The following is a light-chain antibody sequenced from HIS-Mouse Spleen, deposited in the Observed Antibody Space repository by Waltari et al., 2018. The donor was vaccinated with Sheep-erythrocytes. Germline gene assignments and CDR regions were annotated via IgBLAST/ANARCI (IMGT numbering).Light chain of an antibody. CDR3: QQYYSYPYT. Sequence: AIRMTQSPSSLSASPGDRVNITCRASQGISSYLAWYQQKPGKAPKLLIYAASTLQSGVPSRFSGSGSGTDFTLTISCLQSEDFATYYCQQYYSYPYTFGQGTKLEIK. V-gene: IGKV1-8*01. J-gene: IGKJ2*01. CDR1: QGISSY. CDR2: AAS.